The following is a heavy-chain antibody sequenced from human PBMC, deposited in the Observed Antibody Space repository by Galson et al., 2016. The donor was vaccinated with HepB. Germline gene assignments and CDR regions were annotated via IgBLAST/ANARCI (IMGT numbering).Heavy chain of an antibody. J-gene: IGHJ4*02. Sequence: SLRLSCAASGFSFNSFTMNWVRQPPGKGLEWLSSIDNSGDYIYYADSVSGRFTISRDNAQKSLYLQMNCLGAGDTALYFCMRSTPMVRGEPVGDYWGQGTLVAVSP. CDR3: MRSTPMVRGEPVGDY. CDR2: IDNSGDYI. V-gene: IGHV3-21*01. CDR1: GFSFNSFT. D-gene: IGHD3-10*01.